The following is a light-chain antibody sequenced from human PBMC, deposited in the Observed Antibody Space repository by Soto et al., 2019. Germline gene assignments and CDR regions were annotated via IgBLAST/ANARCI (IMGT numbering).Light chain of an antibody. Sequence: QSALTQPRSVSVSPGQSVTISCTGTSSDVGGYNYVSWYQQHPGKAPKLMIYDVNRRPSGVPDRFSGSKSGNTASLTISGLQAEDEADYYCCSFAGSYTVFGGGTKVTVL. V-gene: IGLV2-11*01. CDR1: SSDVGGYNY. CDR2: DVN. CDR3: CSFAGSYTV. J-gene: IGLJ3*02.